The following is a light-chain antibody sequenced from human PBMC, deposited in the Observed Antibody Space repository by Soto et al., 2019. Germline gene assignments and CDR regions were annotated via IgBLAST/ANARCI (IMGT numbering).Light chain of an antibody. J-gene: IGKJ1*01. Sequence: DIQMTQSPSSLSASVGDRVTISCRASQGIGNFLAWYQQKPGTVPKLLIYAASILQSGVPSRFSGSGSGTDFALTISSLHPEDVATNYCQKYDSPPRTFGQGTKVEL. CDR2: AAS. CDR1: QGIGNF. CDR3: QKYDSPPRT. V-gene: IGKV1-27*01.